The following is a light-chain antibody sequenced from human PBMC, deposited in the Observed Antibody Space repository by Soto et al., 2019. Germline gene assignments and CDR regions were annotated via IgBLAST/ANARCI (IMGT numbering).Light chain of an antibody. J-gene: IGKJ2*01. CDR1: QGISSY. CDR2: AAS. CDR3: QQYYSYPPYT. Sequence: AIRMTQSPSSFSAATGDRVTITCRASQGISSYLARYQQKPGKAPKLLSYAASTLQSGVPSRFSGSGSGTDFTLNISNLHNEDFEPYHSQQYYSYPPYTFGQGTKLEIK. V-gene: IGKV1-8*01.